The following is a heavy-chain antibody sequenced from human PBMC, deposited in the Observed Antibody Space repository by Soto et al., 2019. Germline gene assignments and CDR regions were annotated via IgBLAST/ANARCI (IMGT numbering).Heavy chain of an antibody. V-gene: IGHV3-9*01. D-gene: IGHD3-10*01. CDR1: GFTFDDYA. Sequence: EVQLVESGGGLVQPGRSLRLSCAASGFTFDDYAIHWVRQATGKGLEWVSGISWNSGSIGYADSVQGRFTISRDNAQNALYLQKNSLTAEDTALDYCAKDSKRFGGMDVWGQGTTGTVSS. CDR2: ISWNSGSI. J-gene: IGHJ6*02. CDR3: AKDSKRFGGMDV.